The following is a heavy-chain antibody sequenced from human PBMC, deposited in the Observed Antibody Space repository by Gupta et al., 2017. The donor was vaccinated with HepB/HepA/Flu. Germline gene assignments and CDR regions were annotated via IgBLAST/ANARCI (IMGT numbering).Heavy chain of an antibody. Sequence: QVQLVESGGGVVQPGRSLRLSCAASGFAFSSYAMHWVRQAPGKGLEWVTVISIDGSDKSYADSVKGRFTISRDNSKNTLYLHMSSLRPEDTAVYYCARPIAENTWYYFDNWGQGTLVTVSS. D-gene: IGHD2-21*01. CDR3: ARPIAENTWYYFDN. CDR1: GFAFSSYA. CDR2: ISIDGSDK. J-gene: IGHJ4*02. V-gene: IGHV3-30-3*01.